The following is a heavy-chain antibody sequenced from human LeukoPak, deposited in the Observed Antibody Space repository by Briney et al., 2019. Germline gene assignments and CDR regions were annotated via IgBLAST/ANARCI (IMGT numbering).Heavy chain of an antibody. CDR2: IYYSGST. CDR1: GGSITSYF. V-gene: IGHV4-59*01. CDR3: ARTELDGHTSH. Sequence: SETLSLTCTVSGGSITSYFWTWIRQPQGKGLEWIGYIYYSGSTKYNPSLKSRVTISVDTSKNQFSLKLSSVTAADTAVYYCARTELDGHTSHWGQGTLVTVSP. J-gene: IGHJ4*02. D-gene: IGHD5-24*01.